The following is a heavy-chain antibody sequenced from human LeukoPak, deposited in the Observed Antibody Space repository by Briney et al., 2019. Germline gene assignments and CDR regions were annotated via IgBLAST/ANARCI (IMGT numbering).Heavy chain of an antibody. V-gene: IGHV4-38-2*02. CDR3: ARNVVLLAAHYYSMDV. Sequence: SESLSLTCTVSGYSISSGYYWGWIRQPPGKGLEWIGSIYHSGSTYYNPSLKSRVTISVDTSKNQFSLKLSSVTAADTAVYYCARNVVLLAAHYYSMDVWGKGTTVTVSS. J-gene: IGHJ6*03. CDR1: GYSISSGYY. CDR2: IYHSGST. D-gene: IGHD2-2*01.